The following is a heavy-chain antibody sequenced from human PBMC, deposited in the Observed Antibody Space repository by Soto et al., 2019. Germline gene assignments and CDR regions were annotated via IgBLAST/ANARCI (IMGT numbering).Heavy chain of an antibody. CDR2: VSFDGSDK. CDR1: GFSFSEYD. D-gene: IGHD3-3*01. J-gene: IGHJ4*02. Sequence: QVQLLESGGGAVQPGRSLRLSCGASGFSFSEYDMHWVRQAPGKGLEWLAVVSFDGSDKYYADSVGGRFTISRDNSKNTLYLQMNSLRPEDTAVYFCAKVGWTKTLTLNLFDHWGQGALVTVSS. CDR3: AKVGWTKTLTLNLFDH. V-gene: IGHV3-30*18.